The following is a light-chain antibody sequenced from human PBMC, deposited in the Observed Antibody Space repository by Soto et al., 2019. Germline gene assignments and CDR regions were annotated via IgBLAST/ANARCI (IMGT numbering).Light chain of an antibody. J-gene: IGKJ1*01. Sequence: EIVLTQSPATLSLSPGERATLSCRASQSVRNYLAWYQQKPGQAPRLLIYDASNRGTGIPGRFSGSGSGTGFTLTISSLWPEDFAVYYCQQRSNWPWTFGQGTKVEIK. CDR1: QSVRNY. CDR3: QQRSNWPWT. CDR2: DAS. V-gene: IGKV3-11*01.